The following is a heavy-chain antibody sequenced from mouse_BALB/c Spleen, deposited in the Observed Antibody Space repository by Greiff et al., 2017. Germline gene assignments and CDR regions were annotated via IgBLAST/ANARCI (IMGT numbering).Heavy chain of an antibody. V-gene: IGHV3-2*02. D-gene: IGHD1-2*01. CDR2: ISYSGST. Sequence: DVKLVESGPGLVKPSQSLSLTCTVTGYSITSDYAWNWIRQFPGNKLEWMGYISYSGSTSYNPSLKSRISITRDTSKNQFFLQLNSVTTEDTATYYCARGHYGYVWFAYWGQGTLVTVSA. CDR3: ARGHYGYVWFAY. CDR1: GYSITSDYA. J-gene: IGHJ3*01.